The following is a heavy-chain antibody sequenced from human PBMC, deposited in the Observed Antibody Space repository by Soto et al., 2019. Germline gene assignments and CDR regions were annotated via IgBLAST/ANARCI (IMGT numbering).Heavy chain of an antibody. J-gene: IGHJ6*02. D-gene: IGHD3-10*01. V-gene: IGHV3-30-3*01. Sequence: GGSLRLSCAASGFTFSSYAMHWVRQAPGKGLEWVAVISYDGSNKYYADSVKGRFTISRDNSKNTLYLQMNSLRAEDTAVYYCARAYGSGSYYNPSWDYGMDVWGQGTTVTVSS. CDR2: ISYDGSNK. CDR1: GFTFSSYA. CDR3: ARAYGSGSYYNPSWDYGMDV.